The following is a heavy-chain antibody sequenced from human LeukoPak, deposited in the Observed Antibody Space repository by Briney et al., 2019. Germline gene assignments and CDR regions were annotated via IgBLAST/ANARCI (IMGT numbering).Heavy chain of an antibody. J-gene: IGHJ4*02. CDR3: SRVAEAAAFDS. Sequence: GGSLRLSCAASGFTFSNYSMNWVRQAPGKGLEWVSSISRSSIYIYYADSVKGRFTISRDNAKNSLSLQMNSLRAEDTAVYYCSRVAEAAAFDSWGQGTLVTVSS. D-gene: IGHD6-13*01. V-gene: IGHV3-21*06. CDR1: GFTFSNYS. CDR2: ISRSSIYI.